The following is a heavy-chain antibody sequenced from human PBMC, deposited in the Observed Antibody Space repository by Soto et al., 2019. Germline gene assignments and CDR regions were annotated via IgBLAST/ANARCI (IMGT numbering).Heavy chain of an antibody. CDR2: ISGSGGST. CDR3: AKSDTLAVAGTHFDY. D-gene: IGHD6-19*01. V-gene: IGHV3-23*01. J-gene: IGHJ4*02. CDR1: GFTFSSYA. Sequence: EVQLLESGGGLVQPGGSLRLSCAASGFTFSSYAMSWVRQAPGKGLEWVSAISGSGGSTYYADSVKGRFTISRDNSKNRLYLQMNSLRAEDTAVYYCAKSDTLAVAGTHFDYWGQGTLVTVSS.